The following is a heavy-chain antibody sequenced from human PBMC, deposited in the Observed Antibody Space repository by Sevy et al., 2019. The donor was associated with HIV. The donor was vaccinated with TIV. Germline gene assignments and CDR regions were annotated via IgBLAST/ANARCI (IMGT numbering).Heavy chain of an antibody. CDR3: AREPYCGGDCSLGGAFDI. CDR1: GGSISSYH. D-gene: IGHD2-21*02. Sequence: SETLSLTCTVSGGSISSYHWSWIRQPPGKGLEWIGYIYYSGSTNYNPSLKSRVTISVDTSKNQFSLMLSSVTAADTAVYYCAREPYCGGDCSLGGAFDIWGQGTMVTVSS. V-gene: IGHV4-59*01. CDR2: IYYSGST. J-gene: IGHJ3*02.